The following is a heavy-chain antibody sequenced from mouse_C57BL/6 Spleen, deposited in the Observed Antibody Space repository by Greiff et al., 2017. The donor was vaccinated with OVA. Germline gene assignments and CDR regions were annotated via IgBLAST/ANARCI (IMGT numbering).Heavy chain of an antibody. CDR1: GISITTGNYR. Sequence: EVMLVESGPGLVKPSQTVFLTCTVTGISITTGNYRWSWIRQFPGNKLEWIGYIYYSGTITYNPSLTRRTTITRDTPKNPCFLEMNSVTAEDTATYYCARDDNYDAMDYWGQGTSVTVSS. J-gene: IGHJ4*01. D-gene: IGHD1-3*01. CDR2: IYYSGTI. V-gene: IGHV3-5*01. CDR3: ARDDNYDAMDY.